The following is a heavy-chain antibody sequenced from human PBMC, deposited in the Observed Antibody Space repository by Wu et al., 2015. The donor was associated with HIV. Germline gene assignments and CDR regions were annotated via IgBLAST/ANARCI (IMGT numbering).Heavy chain of an antibody. CDR1: GYTFTAYN. Sequence: QVQLVQSGAEVKRPGASVRVSCKTSGYTFTAYNVHWVRQVPGQGLEWMGNINANSGRTKYAENFQGRVAMTRDTSVNTVYMELKTLRYDDTAVYFCARGDRFYDILTGYSKNWFDPGAREPWSASPQ. V-gene: IGHV1-2*02. CDR2: INANSGRT. D-gene: IGHD3-9*01. CDR3: ARGDRFYDILTGYSKNWFDP. J-gene: IGHJ5*02.